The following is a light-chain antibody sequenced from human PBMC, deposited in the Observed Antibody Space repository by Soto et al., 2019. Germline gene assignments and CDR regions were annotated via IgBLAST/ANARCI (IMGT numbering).Light chain of an antibody. CDR2: EVS. V-gene: IGLV2-23*02. Sequence: QSALTQPAPVSGSPGQSITISCTGTSSDVGSYNVVSWYQQHPGKAPTLLIYEVSKRPSGVSDRFSGSKSGNTASLTISGLLARDEADYHCCSYAVSSSAYVFGTGTKLTVL. J-gene: IGLJ1*01. CDR3: CSYAVSSSAYV. CDR1: SSDVGSYNV.